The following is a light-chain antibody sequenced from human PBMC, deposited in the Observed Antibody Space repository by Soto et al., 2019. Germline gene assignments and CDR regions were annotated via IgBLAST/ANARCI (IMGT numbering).Light chain of an antibody. V-gene: IGKV3-20*01. CDR1: QSLSSNY. CDR2: GAS. J-gene: IGKJ1*01. Sequence: EIVLTQSPGTLSLSPGERATLSCSASQSLSSNYLAWYQQRPGQAPRLLIYGASTRATGIPDRFSGSGSGTDFTLTISRLEPEDFAVYYCQEHGSSPRTFGQGTKVDI. CDR3: QEHGSSPRT.